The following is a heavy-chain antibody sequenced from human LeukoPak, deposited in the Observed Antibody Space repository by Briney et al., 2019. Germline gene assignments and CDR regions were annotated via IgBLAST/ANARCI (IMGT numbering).Heavy chain of an antibody. CDR1: GGSISSSSYY. CDR3: ARPPY. J-gene: IGHJ4*02. Sequence: SETLSLTCTVSGGSISSSSYYWGWIRQPPGRGLEWIGSIYYSGSTYYNPSLKSRVTISVDTSKNQFTLKLSSVTAADTAVYYCARPPYWGQGTLVTVSS. CDR2: IYYSGST. V-gene: IGHV4-39*01.